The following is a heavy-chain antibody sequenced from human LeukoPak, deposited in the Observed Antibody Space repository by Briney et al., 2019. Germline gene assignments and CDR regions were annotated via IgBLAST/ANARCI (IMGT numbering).Heavy chain of an antibody. Sequence: GGSLRLSCAASEFTFSNYWMNWVRQAPGKGLEWVANIKQDGSDKYYVDSVKGRFTISRDNAKNSLYLQMSSLRAEGTAVYYCASGGYSHRYWGQGTLVTVSS. J-gene: IGHJ4*02. CDR3: ASGGYSHRY. V-gene: IGHV3-7*01. D-gene: IGHD5-18*01. CDR2: IKQDGSDK. CDR1: EFTFSNYW.